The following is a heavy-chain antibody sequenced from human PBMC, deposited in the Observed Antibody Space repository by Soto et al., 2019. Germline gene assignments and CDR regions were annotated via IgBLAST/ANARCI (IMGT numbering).Heavy chain of an antibody. D-gene: IGHD5-18*01. V-gene: IGHV3-23*01. J-gene: IGHJ4*02. Sequence: GGSLRLSCAASGFTFSSYAMSWGRQAPGKGLEWVSAISGSGGSTYYADSVKGRFTISRDNSKNTLYLQMNSLRAEDTAVYYTAGGYSYGALDYWGQGTLVTVSS. CDR2: ISGSGGST. CDR3: AGGYSYGALDY. CDR1: GFTFSSYA.